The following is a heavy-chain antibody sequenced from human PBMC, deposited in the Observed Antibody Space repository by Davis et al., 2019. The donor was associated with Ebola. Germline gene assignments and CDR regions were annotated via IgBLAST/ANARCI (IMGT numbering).Heavy chain of an antibody. D-gene: IGHD6-19*01. CDR1: GFTFSSYS. Sequence: GGSLRLSCAASGFTFSSYSMNWVRQAPGKGLEWVGRIKSKTDGGTTDYAAPVKGRFTISRDDSKNTLYLQMNSLKTEDTAVYYCSGTVAGRDYWGQGTLVTVSS. CDR3: SGTVAGRDY. J-gene: IGHJ4*02. V-gene: IGHV3-15*07. CDR2: IKSKTDGGTT.